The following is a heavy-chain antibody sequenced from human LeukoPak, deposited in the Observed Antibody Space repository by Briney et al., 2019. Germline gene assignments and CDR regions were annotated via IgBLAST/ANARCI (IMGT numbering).Heavy chain of an antibody. CDR2: IYPVDSDT. J-gene: IGHJ3*01. CDR3: AGRRISLFGFFHGSGTFDL. Sequence: GESLKISCNGSHYTFTNYWIGWVRQVPGRGLEWMGIIYPVDSDTKYSPSFQGQVTISADRSINTAYLQWTSLQASDTGIYYCAGRRISLFGFFHGSGTFDLWGQGTLVTVPS. D-gene: IGHD3-3*01. CDR1: HYTFTNYW. V-gene: IGHV5-51*01.